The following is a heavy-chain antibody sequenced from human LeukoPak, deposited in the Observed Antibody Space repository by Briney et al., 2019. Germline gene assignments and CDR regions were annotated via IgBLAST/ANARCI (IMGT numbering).Heavy chain of an antibody. J-gene: IGHJ4*02. V-gene: IGHV3-23*01. CDR1: GFTFNNYP. Sequence: GGSLRLSCAASGFTFNNYPMSWVRQAPGKGLEWVSAISDNGGDTKYADSVKSRFTISRDNSKNTLYLQMNSLRAEDTAVYYCAKDRNGDLGYWGQGTLVTVSS. D-gene: IGHD3-10*01. CDR2: ISDNGGDT. CDR3: AKDRNGDLGY.